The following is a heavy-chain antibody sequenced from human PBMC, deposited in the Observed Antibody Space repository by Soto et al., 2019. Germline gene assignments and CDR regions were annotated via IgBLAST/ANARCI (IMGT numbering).Heavy chain of an antibody. Sequence: QVHLQQWGAGLLKPSETLFLTCAVSGGSLSGYYWNWIRQTPGKGLEWIGEINHGGSTNQNPSLRSRVTIAVDTSKNQFSLKLTSVTAADTAVYYCARRPDGFDYWGQGTLVIVSS. CDR1: GGSLSGYY. V-gene: IGHV4-34*01. J-gene: IGHJ4*02. CDR3: ARRPDGFDY. CDR2: INHGGST.